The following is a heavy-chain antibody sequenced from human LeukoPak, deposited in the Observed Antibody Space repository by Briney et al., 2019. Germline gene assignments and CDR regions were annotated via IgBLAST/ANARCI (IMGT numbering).Heavy chain of an antibody. D-gene: IGHD2-2*01. CDR3: ARRTYARWFVP. CDR2: INHSRST. J-gene: IGHJ5*02. CDR1: GGSFSGYY. V-gene: IGHV4-34*01. Sequence: SETLSLTCAVYGGSFSGYYWSWIRQPPGKGLEWIGEINHSRSTNYNPSLKSRVTISVDTSKNQFSLKLSSVTAADTAVYYCARRTYARWFVPWGQGTLVTVSS.